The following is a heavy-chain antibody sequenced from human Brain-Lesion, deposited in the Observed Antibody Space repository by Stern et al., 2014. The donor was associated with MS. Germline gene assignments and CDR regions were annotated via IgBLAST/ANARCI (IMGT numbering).Heavy chain of an antibody. CDR3: ARRGDSSSSGFDY. V-gene: IGHV5-51*01. CDR2: IWPGDSDT. D-gene: IGHD6-6*01. Sequence: VQLVESGAEVKKPGEALKISCKGSGYRVTSNWIGWVRQMPGQGLEWMGIIWPGDSDTRYSPSFQGQVTISADKSISTAYLQWSSLQASDTAMYYCARRGDSSSSGFDYWGQGTLVIVSS. CDR1: GYRVTSNW. J-gene: IGHJ4*02.